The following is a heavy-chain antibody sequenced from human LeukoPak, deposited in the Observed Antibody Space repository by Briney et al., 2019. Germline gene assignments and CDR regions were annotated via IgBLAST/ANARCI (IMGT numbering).Heavy chain of an antibody. CDR1: GFTFRSYG. D-gene: IGHD3-16*02. Sequence: PGWTLSLSCAASGFTFRSYGMSGVRPAPGKGGEWVSAISGSGGNTNYADSVKGRFTISRDNSKNTLYLQMNSLRAEDTAVYSCAKDLYVWGSYRPYNWFDPWGQGTLVTVSS. CDR2: ISGSGGNT. V-gene: IGHV3-23*01. CDR3: AKDLYVWGSYRPYNWFDP. J-gene: IGHJ5*02.